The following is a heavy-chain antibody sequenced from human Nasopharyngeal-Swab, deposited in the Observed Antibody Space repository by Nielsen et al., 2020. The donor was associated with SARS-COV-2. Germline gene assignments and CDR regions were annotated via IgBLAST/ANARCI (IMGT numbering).Heavy chain of an antibody. D-gene: IGHD3-9*01. CDR2: IWYDGSNK. J-gene: IGHJ3*02. V-gene: IGHV3-33*01. CDR3: AREGDILTGYYDAFDI. Sequence: GSLRLSCAASGFTFSSYGMHWVRQAPGKGLEWVAVIWYDGSNKYYADSVKGRFTISRDNSKNTLYLQMNSLRAEDTAVYYCAREGDILTGYYDAFDIWGQGTMVTVSS. CDR1: GFTFSSYG.